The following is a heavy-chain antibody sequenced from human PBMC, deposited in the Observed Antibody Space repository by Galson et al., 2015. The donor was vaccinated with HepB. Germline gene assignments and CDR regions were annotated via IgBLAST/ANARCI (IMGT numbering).Heavy chain of an antibody. CDR1: GYTFTGYY. J-gene: IGHJ5*02. Sequence: SVKVSCKASGYTFTGYYMHWVRQAPGQGLEWMGWINPNSGGTNYAQKFQGWVTMTRDTSISTAYMELSRLRSDDTAVYYCARGTWAVAGFSWGSWFDPWGQGTLVTVSS. V-gene: IGHV1-2*04. CDR3: ARGTWAVAGFSWGSWFDP. D-gene: IGHD6-19*01. CDR2: INPNSGGT.